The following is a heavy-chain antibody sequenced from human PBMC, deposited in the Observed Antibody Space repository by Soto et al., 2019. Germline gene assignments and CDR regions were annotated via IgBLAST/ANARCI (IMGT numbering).Heavy chain of an antibody. Sequence: QVQLVQSGAEVKKPGASVKVSCKVSGYTFTELSMHWVRQAPGKGLGWMGGFDPEDGETIYAQKFQGRVTMTEDTSTDTAYMELSSLRSEDTAVYYCATGEYSGYDYSFDYWGQGTLVTVSS. D-gene: IGHD5-12*01. CDR3: ATGEYSGYDYSFDY. CDR2: FDPEDGET. J-gene: IGHJ4*02. V-gene: IGHV1-24*01. CDR1: GYTFTELS.